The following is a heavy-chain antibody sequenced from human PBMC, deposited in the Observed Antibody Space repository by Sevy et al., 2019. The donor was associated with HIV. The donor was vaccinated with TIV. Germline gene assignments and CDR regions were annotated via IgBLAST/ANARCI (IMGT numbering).Heavy chain of an antibody. CDR1: GFTFGNYW. CDR3: GREMISMVPGVPDAFDI. D-gene: IGHD3-10*01. J-gene: IGHJ3*02. CDR2: INNDGSNT. V-gene: IGHV3-74*01. Sequence: GGSLRLSCAASGFTFGNYWMNWVRQAPGKGLVWISRINNDGSNTNYADSVKGRFTTSRDNAKNTLYLQMNSLRAEDTAVYYCGREMISMVPGVPDAFDIWGQGTMVTVSS.